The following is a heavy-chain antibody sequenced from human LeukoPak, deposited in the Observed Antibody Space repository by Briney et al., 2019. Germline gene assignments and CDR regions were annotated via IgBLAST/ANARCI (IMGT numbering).Heavy chain of an antibody. D-gene: IGHD5-24*01. CDR3: ASGAWATRLHS. CDR1: GESLNYYY. CDR2: VFDGKTT. V-gene: IGHV4-34*12. J-gene: IGHJ4*02. Sequence: ASETLSLTCAVYGESLNYYYWSWILQSPEKGLEWIGEVFDGKTTNYNPSLKSRVTISAVTSSNQFSLNLKSVTAADTAVYYCASGAWATRLHSWAQGTLVIVSS.